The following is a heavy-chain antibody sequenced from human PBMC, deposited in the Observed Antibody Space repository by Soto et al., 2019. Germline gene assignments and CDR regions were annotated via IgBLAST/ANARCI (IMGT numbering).Heavy chain of an antibody. CDR3: ARAERPLFDHPGIAAAESFDY. D-gene: IGHD6-13*01. CDR1: GGTFSSYT. J-gene: IGHJ4*02. CDR2: IIPILGIA. V-gene: IGHV1-69*02. Sequence: ASVKVSCKASGGTFSSYTISWVRQAPGQGLEWMGRIIPILGIANYAQKFQGRVTITADKSTSTAYMELSSLRSEDTAVYYCARAERPLFDHPGIAAAESFDYWGQGTLVTVSS.